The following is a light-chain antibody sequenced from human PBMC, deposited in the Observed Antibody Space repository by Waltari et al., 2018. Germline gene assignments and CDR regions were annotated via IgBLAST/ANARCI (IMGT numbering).Light chain of an antibody. J-gene: IGKJ1*01. CDR2: WAS. CDR3: QQHYSTPRT. Sequence: DIVMTQSPDSLAVSLGERATINCKSSQNILYSSNNKNYLAWYQLKPGQAPKLIFYWASTRESGVPDRFSCSASGTEFTLTINIQHAEDVSVYYCQQHYSTPRTFGQGTKVEIK. V-gene: IGKV4-1*01. CDR1: QNILYSSNNKNY.